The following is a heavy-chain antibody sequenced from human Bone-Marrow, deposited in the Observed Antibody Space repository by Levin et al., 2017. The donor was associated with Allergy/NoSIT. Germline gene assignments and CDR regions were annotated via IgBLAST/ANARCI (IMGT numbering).Heavy chain of an antibody. CDR1: GFSFSTYG. J-gene: IGHJ4*02. D-gene: IGHD1-26*01. CDR3: AKRASATTGTGGFDF. CDR2: ITNSGGNT. V-gene: IGHV3-23*01. Sequence: SCAASGFSFSTYGMIWVRQAPGKGLEWVSSITNSGGNTFYADSVKGRFTISRDNSKNTLYLQMNSLRGEDTAVYSCAKRASATTGTGGFDFWGQGNLVTVSS.